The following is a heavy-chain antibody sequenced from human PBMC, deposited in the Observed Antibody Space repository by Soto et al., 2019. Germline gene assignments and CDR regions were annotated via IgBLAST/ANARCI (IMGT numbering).Heavy chain of an antibody. Sequence: GGSLRLSCAASGFTFSSYGMHWVRQAPGKGLEWVAVISYDGSNKYYADSVKGRFTISRDNSKNTLYLQMNSLRAEDTAVYYCAKDYYIEAAGTIFDYWGQGTLVTVSS. CDR1: GFTFSSYG. V-gene: IGHV3-30*18. CDR2: ISYDGSNK. D-gene: IGHD6-13*01. CDR3: AKDYYIEAAGTIFDY. J-gene: IGHJ4*02.